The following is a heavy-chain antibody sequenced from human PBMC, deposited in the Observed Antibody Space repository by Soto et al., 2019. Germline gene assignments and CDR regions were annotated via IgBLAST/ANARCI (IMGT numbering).Heavy chain of an antibody. Sequence: GGSLRLSCAASGFTFSSYAMSWVRQAPGKGLEWVSAISGSGGSTYYADSVKGRFTISRDNSKNTLYLQMNSLRAEDTAVYYCAKETNYDFWSGYLNSYYYYGMDVWGQGTTVTVSS. CDR3: AKETNYDFWSGYLNSYYYYGMDV. D-gene: IGHD3-3*01. CDR1: GFTFSSYA. V-gene: IGHV3-23*01. J-gene: IGHJ6*02. CDR2: ISGSGGST.